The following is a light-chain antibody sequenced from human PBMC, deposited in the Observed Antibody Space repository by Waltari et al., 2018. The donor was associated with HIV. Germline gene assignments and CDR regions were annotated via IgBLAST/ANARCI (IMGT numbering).Light chain of an antibody. CDR1: SSNIGTHE. CDR2: HSN. Sequence: QSVLTQPPSVSGAPGQRVTLSCTGTSSNIGTHEVHWYQPFPGTAPRLLIYHSNNRPSGVPDRFSASKSGTSASLAITGLQADDEAYYYCQSSDSTLSGSVFGGGTKLTVL. J-gene: IGLJ2*01. V-gene: IGLV1-40*01. CDR3: QSSDSTLSGSV.